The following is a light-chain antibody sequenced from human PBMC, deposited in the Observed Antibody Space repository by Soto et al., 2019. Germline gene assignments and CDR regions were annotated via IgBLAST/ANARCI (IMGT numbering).Light chain of an antibody. Sequence: DIQMTQSPSSLSASVGDSVTITCRPSQSISNYLNWYQQKPGKAPQLLISAASSLQSGVPSRFSGRGSGTDFTLIISSLQPEDFATYYCQQSYSSPYTFGQGTKLEIK. V-gene: IGKV1-39*01. CDR1: QSISNY. J-gene: IGKJ2*01. CDR2: AAS. CDR3: QQSYSSPYT.